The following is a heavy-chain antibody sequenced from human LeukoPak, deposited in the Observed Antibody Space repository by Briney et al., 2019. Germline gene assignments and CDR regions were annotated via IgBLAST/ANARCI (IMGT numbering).Heavy chain of an antibody. CDR1: GFTFSSIA. D-gene: IGHD1-1*01. CDR2: IRSNGETT. J-gene: IGHJ4*02. CDR3: AKGQELDDGVFDS. Sequence: PGGSLRLSCAASGFTFSSIAMTWVRQAPGKGLECFSTIRSNGETTYNADSVKGRFTISRDNSKKTQYLQLNSLRVEGTAIYYCAKGQELDDGVFDSWGQGTLVTVSS. V-gene: IGHV3-23*01.